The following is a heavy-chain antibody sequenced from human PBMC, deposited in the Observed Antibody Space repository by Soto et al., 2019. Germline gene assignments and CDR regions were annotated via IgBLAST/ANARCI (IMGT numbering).Heavy chain of an antibody. Sequence: QVQLQESGPGLVKPSETLSLTCTVSGGSISSYYWSWIRQPPGKGLEWIGYIYYSGSTNYNPSLKSRIPISVDTSKNQFSLKLSSVTAADTAVYYCASATDFWSGYSPNWFDPWGQGTLITVSS. CDR3: ASATDFWSGYSPNWFDP. J-gene: IGHJ5*02. V-gene: IGHV4-59*01. CDR2: IYYSGST. CDR1: GGSISSYY. D-gene: IGHD3-3*01.